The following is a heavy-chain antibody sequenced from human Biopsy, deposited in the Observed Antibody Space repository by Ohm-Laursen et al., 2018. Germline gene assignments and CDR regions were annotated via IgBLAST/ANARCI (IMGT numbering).Heavy chain of an antibody. V-gene: IGHV1-69*04. CDR1: TGTFASYG. J-gene: IGHJ4*02. D-gene: IGHD2-15*01. Sequence: SVNVSCKPSTGTFASYGVTWVRHAPGQGLEWMGKIIPILRTTTYAPKFQGRVTFNADKSSSTAYLELSSLTSEDTAMFYCAREAIGYQLPCDDWGQGTLVTVSS. CDR2: IIPILRTT. CDR3: AREAIGYQLPCDD.